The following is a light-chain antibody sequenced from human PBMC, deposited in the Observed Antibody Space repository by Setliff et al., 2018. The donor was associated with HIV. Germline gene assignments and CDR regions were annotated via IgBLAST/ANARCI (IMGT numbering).Light chain of an antibody. V-gene: IGLV1-47*01. CDR2: RNN. CDR1: SSNIGSNY. J-gene: IGLJ3*02. Sequence: QSVLTQPPSASGTPGQRVTISCSGSSSNIGSNYVYWYQQLPGTAPKLIIYRNNQRPSGVPDRFSGSKSGTSASLAISGLRSEDEADYYCAAWDDSLSVPWVFGGGTKVTV. CDR3: AAWDDSLSVPWV.